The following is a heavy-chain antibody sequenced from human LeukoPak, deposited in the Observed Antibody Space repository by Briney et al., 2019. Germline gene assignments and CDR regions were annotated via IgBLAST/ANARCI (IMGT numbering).Heavy chain of an antibody. V-gene: IGHV3-48*04. CDR1: GFTFSSYS. Sequence: GGSLRLSCAASGFTFSSYSMNWVRQAPGKGLERVSYISSSGSTIYYADSVKGRFTISRDNAKNSLYLQMNSLRAEDTAVYYCASASYYYYGMDVWGQGTTVTVSS. CDR2: ISSSGSTI. CDR3: ASASYYYYGMDV. J-gene: IGHJ6*02.